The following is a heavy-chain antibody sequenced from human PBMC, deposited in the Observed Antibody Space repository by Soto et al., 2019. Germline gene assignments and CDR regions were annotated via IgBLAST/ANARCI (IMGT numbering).Heavy chain of an antibody. Sequence: GGSLRLSCAASGFTFSSFPMHWVRQAPGKGLERVALISYDGTNKYYTDSVKGRFTISRDNSKNTLYLQMNSLRPEDTAVYYCAREGGVSGWYWGGDYWGQGTPVTSPQ. J-gene: IGHJ4*02. CDR2: ISYDGTNK. D-gene: IGHD6-19*01. CDR1: GFTFSSFP. CDR3: AREGGVSGWYWGGDY. V-gene: IGHV3-30-3*01.